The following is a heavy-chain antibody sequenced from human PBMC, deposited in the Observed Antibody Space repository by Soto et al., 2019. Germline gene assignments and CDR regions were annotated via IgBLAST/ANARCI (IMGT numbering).Heavy chain of an antibody. J-gene: IGHJ4*02. CDR3: AKERITMIVAGHYFDY. D-gene: IGHD3-22*01. Sequence: GGSLRLSCAASGFTFSSYAMSWVRQAPGKGLEWVSAISGSGGSTYYADSVKGRFTISRDNSKNTLYLQMNSLRAEDTAVYYCAKERITMIVAGHYFDYWGQGTLVTVSS. CDR1: GFTFSSYA. CDR2: ISGSGGST. V-gene: IGHV3-23*01.